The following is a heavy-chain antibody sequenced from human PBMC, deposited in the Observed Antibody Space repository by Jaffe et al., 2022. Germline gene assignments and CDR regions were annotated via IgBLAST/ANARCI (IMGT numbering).Heavy chain of an antibody. D-gene: IGHD2-15*01. Sequence: QVQLVESGGGLVKPGGSLRLSCAASGFTFSDYYMSWIRQAPGKGLEWVSYISSSGSTIYYADSVKGRFTISRDNAKNSLYLQMNSLRAEDTAVYYCATSPRGYCSGGSCFPNRYYFDYWGQGTLVTVSS. CDR3: ATSPRGYCSGGSCFPNRYYFDY. CDR2: ISSSGSTI. J-gene: IGHJ4*02. CDR1: GFTFSDYY. V-gene: IGHV3-11*01.